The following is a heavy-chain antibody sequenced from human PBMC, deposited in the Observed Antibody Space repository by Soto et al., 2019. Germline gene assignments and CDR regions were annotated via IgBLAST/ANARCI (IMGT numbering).Heavy chain of an antibody. CDR1: GGSFSGYY. D-gene: IGHD3-10*01. CDR3: ARGKITMVRGVTVFDY. J-gene: IGHJ4*02. CDR2: INHSGST. V-gene: IGHV4-34*01. Sequence: QVQLQQWGAGLLKPSETLSLTCAVYGGSFSGYYWSWIRQPPGKGLEWIGEINHSGSTNYNPSLKSRVTISVDTSKNQFSLKLSSVTAADTAVYYCARGKITMVRGVTVFDYWGQGTLVTVSS.